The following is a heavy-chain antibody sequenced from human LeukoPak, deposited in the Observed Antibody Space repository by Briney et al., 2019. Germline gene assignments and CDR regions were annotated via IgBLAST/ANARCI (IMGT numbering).Heavy chain of an antibody. Sequence: GSSVKVSCKASGGTFSSYAISWVRQAPGQGLEWMGGTIPIFGTANYAQKFQGRVTITTDESTSTAYMELSSLRSEDTAVYYCAFGRNYDFWSGYRWNFDYWGQGTLVTVSS. D-gene: IGHD3-3*01. V-gene: IGHV1-69*05. CDR2: TIPIFGTA. CDR1: GGTFSSYA. J-gene: IGHJ4*02. CDR3: AFGRNYDFWSGYRWNFDY.